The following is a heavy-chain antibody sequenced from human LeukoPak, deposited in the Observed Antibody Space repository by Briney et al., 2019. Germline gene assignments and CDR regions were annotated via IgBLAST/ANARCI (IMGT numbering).Heavy chain of an antibody. Sequence: PGGSLRLSCAASGFTFSSYGMHWVRQAPGKGLEWVAVISYDGSNKYYADSVKGRFTISRDNSKNTLYLQMNSLRAEDTAVYYCAKAARTSDNPFLFDYWGQGTLVTVSS. CDR3: AKAARTSDNPFLFDY. CDR2: ISYDGSNK. D-gene: IGHD2-2*01. CDR1: GFTFSSYG. V-gene: IGHV3-30*18. J-gene: IGHJ4*02.